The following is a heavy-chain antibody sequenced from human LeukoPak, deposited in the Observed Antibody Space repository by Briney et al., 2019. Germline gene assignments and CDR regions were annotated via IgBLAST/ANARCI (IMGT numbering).Heavy chain of an antibody. V-gene: IGHV3-23*01. CDR3: AIEMTGGHPGDY. Sequence: PGGPLRLSCAASGFTFSSYAVSWVRQAPGKGLEWVSAISGSGGSTYYADSVKGRFTISRDNSKNTLYLQMNSLRAEDTAVYYCAIEMTGGHPGDYWGQGTLVTVSS. CDR2: ISGSGGST. CDR1: GFTFSSYA. D-gene: IGHD3-16*01. J-gene: IGHJ4*02.